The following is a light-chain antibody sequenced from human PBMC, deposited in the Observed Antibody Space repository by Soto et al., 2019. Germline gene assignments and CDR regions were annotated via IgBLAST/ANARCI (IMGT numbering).Light chain of an antibody. CDR3: SSYAGTKNVI. CDR2: EVS. CDR1: SSDVGNYNY. Sequence: QSVLTQPPSASGSPGQSVTISCTGTSSDVGNYNYVSWYQQHPGRAPKLMIFEVSQRPSGVPDRFSGSKSGNTASLTVSGLQAEDEADYYCSSYAGTKNVIFGGGTKVTVL. V-gene: IGLV2-8*01. J-gene: IGLJ2*01.